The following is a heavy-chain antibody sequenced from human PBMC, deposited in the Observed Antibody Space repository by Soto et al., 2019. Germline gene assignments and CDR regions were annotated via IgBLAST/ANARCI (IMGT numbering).Heavy chain of an antibody. J-gene: IGHJ4*02. CDR2: ISGSNGNT. D-gene: IGHD6-13*01. CDR1: GYTFTSYG. Sequence: QVQLVQSGAEVKKPGASVKVSCKASGYTFTSYGWVRQAPGQGLEWMGWISGSNGNTNYAQKLQGRVTMTTDTSTSTPYMELRSLRSADTAVYYCARVRAAPGSSSFDYWGQGPLVTVSS. CDR3: ARVRAAPGSSSFDY. V-gene: IGHV1-18*01.